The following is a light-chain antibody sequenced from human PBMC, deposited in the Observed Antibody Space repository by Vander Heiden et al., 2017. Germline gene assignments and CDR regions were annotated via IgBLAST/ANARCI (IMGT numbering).Light chain of an antibody. CDR2: GTS. V-gene: IGKV3-20*01. CDR3: QQFGSSAYS. Sequence: SVLTQSPGTLSFSPGESATLASRASKCIGSSYLDWYQQKPGQAPRLLIYGTSGRATGIPDRFSGSGSGTDFTLTIRRLEPEDFAVYYCQQFGSSAYSFGQGTKLEIK. J-gene: IGKJ2*03. CDR1: KCIGSSY.